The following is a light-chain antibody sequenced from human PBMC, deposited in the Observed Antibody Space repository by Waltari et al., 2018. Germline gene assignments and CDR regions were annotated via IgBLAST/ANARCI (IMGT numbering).Light chain of an antibody. CDR1: SSDVGGDSY. V-gene: IGLV2-8*01. J-gene: IGLJ3*02. CDR2: ESY. Sequence: QSVLTQPPSASGSPGQSVTISCTGTSSDVGGDSYVSWYQHHPGKAPKFIIYESYKRPSGVPDRFSGSKSGNTASLTVSGLQPEDEADYYCSSYSGRTESWVFGGGTKVTVL. CDR3: SSYSGRTESWV.